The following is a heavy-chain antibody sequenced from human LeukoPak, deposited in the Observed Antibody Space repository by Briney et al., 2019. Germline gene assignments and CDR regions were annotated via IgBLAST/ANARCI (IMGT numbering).Heavy chain of an antibody. D-gene: IGHD3-22*01. CDR3: ARDRLRNSSGYYRKNNWFDP. CDR2: INPNSGGT. V-gene: IGHV1-2*02. CDR1: GYTFTGYY. Sequence: GASVKVSCKASGYTFTGYYMHWVRQAPGQGLEWMGWINPNSGGTNYAQKFQGRVTMTRDTSISTAYMELSRLRSDDTAVYYCARDRLRNSSGYYRKNNWFDPWGQGTLVTVSS. J-gene: IGHJ5*02.